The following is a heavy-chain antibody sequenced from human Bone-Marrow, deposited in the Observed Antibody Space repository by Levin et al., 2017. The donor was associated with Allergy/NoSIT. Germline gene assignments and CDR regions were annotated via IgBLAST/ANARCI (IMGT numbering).Heavy chain of an antibody. CDR2: ISHDGINK. Sequence: GGSLRLSCVASGFSLTYYSLHWVRQAPGKGLEWVALISHDGINKYYTDSVKGRFTLSRDNSKNTVYLQMARLGPEDTAQYHCAAGNYGDSVVGNVDYYHAMDVWGQGATVIVSS. CDR3: AAGNYGDSVVGNVDYYHAMDV. V-gene: IGHV3-30*04. D-gene: IGHD4-17*01. J-gene: IGHJ6*02. CDR1: GFSLTYYS.